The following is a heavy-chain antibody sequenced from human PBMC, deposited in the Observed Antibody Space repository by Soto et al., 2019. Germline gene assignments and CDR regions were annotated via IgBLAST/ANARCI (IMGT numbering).Heavy chain of an antibody. CDR1: GFIFENFG. V-gene: IGHV3-23*01. CDR2: ISGSGFKK. CDR3: AKNQGVELVPLATVDWFDP. D-gene: IGHD1-26*01. Sequence: VGSLRLSCAASGFIFENFGMSWVRQAPGKGLEWISSISGSGFKKYYADSVRGRFTISRDNSKSTVYLELNNLSAEDTAVYHCAKNQGVELVPLATVDWFDPWGQGSVVTVSS. J-gene: IGHJ5*02.